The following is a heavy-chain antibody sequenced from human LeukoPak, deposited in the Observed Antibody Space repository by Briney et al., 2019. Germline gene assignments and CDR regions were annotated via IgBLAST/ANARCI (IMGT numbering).Heavy chain of an antibody. D-gene: IGHD6-13*01. CDR2: IYTSGST. Sequence: SETLSLTCTVSGCSISSFYWSWIRQPAGKGLEWIGRIYTSGSTNYNPSLKSRVTMSIDTSKNQFSLKLSSVTAADTAVYYCARGPSRAAGTGALDYWGQGTLVTVSS. CDR1: GCSISSFY. J-gene: IGHJ4*02. V-gene: IGHV4-4*07. CDR3: ARGPSRAAGTGALDY.